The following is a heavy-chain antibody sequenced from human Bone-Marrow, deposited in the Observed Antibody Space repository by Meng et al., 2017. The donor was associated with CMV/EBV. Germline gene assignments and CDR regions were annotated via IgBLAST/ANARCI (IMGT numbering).Heavy chain of an antibody. CDR1: GYTFTSYG. CDR3: ARGRYYDFWSGSSHFDY. Sequence: ASVKVSCKASGYTFTSYGISWVRQAPGQGLEWMGWISAYNGNTNYAQKLQGRVTMTTDTSTSTAYMELRSLRSDDTAVYYCARGRYYDFWSGSSHFDYWGQGTLVTVSS. V-gene: IGHV1-18*01. CDR2: ISAYNGNT. J-gene: IGHJ4*02. D-gene: IGHD3-3*01.